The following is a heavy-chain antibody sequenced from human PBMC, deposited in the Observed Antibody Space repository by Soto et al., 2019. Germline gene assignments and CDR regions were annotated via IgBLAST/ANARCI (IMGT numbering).Heavy chain of an antibody. J-gene: IGHJ6*02. D-gene: IGHD3-10*01. V-gene: IGHV3-23*01. CDR3: AKESALLWFGELFNYGMDV. CDR2: ISGSGGST. Sequence: EVQLLESGGGLVQPGGSLRLSCAASGFTFSSYAMSWVRQAPGKGLEWVSAISGSGGSTYYADSVKGRFTISRDNPKNTLYLQMNSLRAEDTAVYYCAKESALLWFGELFNYGMDVWGQGTTVTVSS. CDR1: GFTFSSYA.